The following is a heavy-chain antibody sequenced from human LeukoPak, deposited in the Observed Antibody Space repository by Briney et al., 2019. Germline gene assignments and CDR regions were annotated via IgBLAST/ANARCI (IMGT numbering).Heavy chain of an antibody. V-gene: IGHV3-21*01. CDR2: ISGSSSYK. J-gene: IGHJ4*02. CDR3: ARNGGEWELDY. CDR1: GFTFNSYS. Sequence: GGSLRLSCAVSGFTFNSYSMNWVRQAPGKGLEWVSCISGSSSYKYYADSVKGRFTISRDYTKNSLYLQMNSLRAEDTAVYYCARNGGEWELDYWGQGTLVTVSS. D-gene: IGHD1-26*01.